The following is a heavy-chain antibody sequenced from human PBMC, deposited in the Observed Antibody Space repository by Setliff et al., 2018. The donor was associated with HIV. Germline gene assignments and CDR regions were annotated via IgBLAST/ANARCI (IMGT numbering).Heavy chain of an antibody. CDR2: IHSSGNT. Sequence: SETLSLTCAVYGGSLSDYYWSWIRQPPGKGLEWLGEIHSSGNTNYSPSLKGRFTISRDNSKNTLYLEMNNLRTEDTAVYYCAKDISGYSYWGQGTPVTVSS. J-gene: IGHJ4*02. V-gene: IGHV4-34*01. CDR3: AKDISGYSY. CDR1: GGSLSDYY. D-gene: IGHD3-22*01.